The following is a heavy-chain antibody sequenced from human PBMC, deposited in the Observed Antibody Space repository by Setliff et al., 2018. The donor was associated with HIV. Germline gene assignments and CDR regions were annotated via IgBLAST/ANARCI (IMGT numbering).Heavy chain of an antibody. J-gene: IGHJ5*02. Sequence: ASVKVSCKASGYTFTSYYIHWVRQAPGQGLEWMGVIHPSGGSTSYAQSFQDRVTMTRDTSTSTVYMELSSLRSEDTAEYYCARVRYCSGGSCYGGEYWFDPWGQGTLVTVS. V-gene: IGHV1-46*01. CDR1: GYTFTSYY. CDR2: IHPSGGST. D-gene: IGHD2-15*01. CDR3: ARVRYCSGGSCYGGEYWFDP.